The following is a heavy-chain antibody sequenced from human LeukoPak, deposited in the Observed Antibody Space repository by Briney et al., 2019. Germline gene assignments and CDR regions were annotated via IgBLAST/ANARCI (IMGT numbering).Heavy chain of an antibody. CDR3: VKDLDGQQWLVPHFDY. J-gene: IGHJ4*02. V-gene: IGHV3-30*18. D-gene: IGHD6-19*01. CDR1: GLTFSSYG. Sequence: PGRSLRLSCAASGLTFSSYGMHWVRQAPGKGLEWVAVISYDGSNKYYADSVKGRFTISRDNSKNTLYLQMNSLRAEDTAVYYCVKDLDGQQWLVPHFDYWGQGTLVTVSS. CDR2: ISYDGSNK.